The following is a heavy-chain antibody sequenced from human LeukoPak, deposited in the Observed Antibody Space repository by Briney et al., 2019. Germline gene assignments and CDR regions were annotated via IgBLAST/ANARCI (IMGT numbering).Heavy chain of an antibody. D-gene: IGHD6-19*01. J-gene: IGHJ3*02. CDR3: ARASQWLVVGAFDI. V-gene: IGHV1-2*06. CDR2: INPNSGGT. CDR1: GYTFTGYY. Sequence: ASVKVSCKASGYTFTGYYMHWVRQAPGQGLEWRGRINPNSGGTNYAQKFQGRVTMTRDTSISTAYMELSRLRSDDTAVYYCARASQWLVVGAFDIWGQGTMVTVSS.